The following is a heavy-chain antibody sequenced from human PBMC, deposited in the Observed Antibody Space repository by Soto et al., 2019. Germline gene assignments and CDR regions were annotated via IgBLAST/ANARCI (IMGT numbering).Heavy chain of an antibody. Sequence: PGGSLRLSCAASGFTFGSYEMNWVRQAPGKGPEWVSYISSSGSTIYYADSVKGRFTISRDNAKNSLYLQMNSLRAEDTAVYYCALDWFSLGVGYWGQGTLVTVSS. V-gene: IGHV3-48*03. D-gene: IGHD3-3*01. J-gene: IGHJ4*02. CDR3: ALDWFSLGVGY. CDR2: ISSSGSTI. CDR1: GFTFGSYE.